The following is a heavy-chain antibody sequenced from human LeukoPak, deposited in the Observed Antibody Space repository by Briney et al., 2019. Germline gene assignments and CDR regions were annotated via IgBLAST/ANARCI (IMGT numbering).Heavy chain of an antibody. D-gene: IGHD3-22*01. CDR3: ARGSYDSSGYYWAYYFDY. Sequence: SETLSLTCTVSGGSISSSSYYWDWIRQPPGKGLEWIGSIYYSGSTNYNPSYSPSLKSRVTISVDTSKNQFSLKLTSVTAADTAVYYCARGSYDSSGYYWAYYFDYWGQGTLVTVSS. CDR2: IYYSGST. CDR1: GGSISSSSYY. V-gene: IGHV4-39*07. J-gene: IGHJ4*02.